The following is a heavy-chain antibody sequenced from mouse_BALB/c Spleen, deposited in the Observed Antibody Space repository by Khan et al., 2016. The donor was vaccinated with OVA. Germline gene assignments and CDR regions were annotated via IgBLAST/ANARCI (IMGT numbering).Heavy chain of an antibody. CDR2: ISTGGDYI. J-gene: IGHJ3*01. D-gene: IGHD1-1*01. V-gene: IGHV5-6*01. CDR3: ARHNYGPFAY. CDR1: GFTFSTYA. Sequence: EVELVESGGDLVKPGGSLKLSCAASGFTFSTYAMSWVRQTPDKRLEWVATISTGGDYIYYPASVKGRFTISRDNVKNTLYLQMSSLRSEDTAMYYGARHNYGPFAYWGQGTLVTVSA.